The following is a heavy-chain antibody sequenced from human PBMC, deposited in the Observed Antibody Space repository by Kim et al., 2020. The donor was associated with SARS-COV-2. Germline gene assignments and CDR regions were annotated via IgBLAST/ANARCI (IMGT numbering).Heavy chain of an antibody. CDR2: ISYDGSNK. J-gene: IGHJ4*02. D-gene: IGHD3-9*01. CDR1: GFTFSSYG. Sequence: GGSLRLSCAASGFTFSSYGMHWVRQAPGKGLEWVAVISYDGSNKYYADSVKGRFTISRDNSKNTLYLQMNSLRAEDTAVYYCAKVGYDILTGYYPPRYYFDYWGQGTLVTVSS. V-gene: IGHV3-30*18. CDR3: AKVGYDILTGYYPPRYYFDY.